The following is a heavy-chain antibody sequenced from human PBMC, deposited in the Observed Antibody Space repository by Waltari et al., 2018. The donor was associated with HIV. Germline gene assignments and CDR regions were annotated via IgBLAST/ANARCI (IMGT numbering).Heavy chain of an antibody. D-gene: IGHD2-15*01. CDR3: ARGGCSGSTCYSKSFDL. Sequence: QVQLVQSGAEMKMPESSVKVSCKASGGTFSSYTISWVRQAPGQGLEWMGGIIPNFGTGNYAQKFQGRVTITADESTSTVYLELSSLRSEDTAVYHCARGGCSGSTCYSKSFDLWGQGTMVTVS. J-gene: IGHJ3*01. V-gene: IGHV1-69*01. CDR1: GGTFSSYT. CDR2: IIPNFGTG.